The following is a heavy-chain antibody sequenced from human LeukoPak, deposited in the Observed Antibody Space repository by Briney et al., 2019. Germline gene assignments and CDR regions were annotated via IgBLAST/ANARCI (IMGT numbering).Heavy chain of an antibody. CDR2: IIGSGGST. Sequence: GGSLRLSCAASGFTFSSYAMSWVGQAPGKGLEWGSAIIGSGGSTYYADSVKGRFTISRDNSKNTLYLQMNSLRAEDTAVYYCAKDNGYCSGGSCCPYYFDYWGQGTLVTVSS. CDR3: AKDNGYCSGGSCCPYYFDY. J-gene: IGHJ4*02. CDR1: GFTFSSYA. V-gene: IGHV3-23*01. D-gene: IGHD2-15*01.